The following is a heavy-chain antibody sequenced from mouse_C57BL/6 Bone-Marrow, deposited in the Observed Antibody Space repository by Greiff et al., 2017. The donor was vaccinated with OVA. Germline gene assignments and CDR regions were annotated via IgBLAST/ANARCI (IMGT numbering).Heavy chain of an antibody. V-gene: IGHV1-4*01. CDR1: GYTFTSYT. D-gene: IGHD1-1*01. Sequence: VQLVESGAELARPGASVKMSCKASGYTFTSYTMHWVKQRPGQGLEWIGYINPSSGYTKYNQKFKDKATLTADKSSSTAYMQLSSLTSEDSAVYYCARQDYYGSSYDYWGQGTTLTVSS. CDR3: ARQDYYGSSYDY. J-gene: IGHJ2*01. CDR2: INPSSGYT.